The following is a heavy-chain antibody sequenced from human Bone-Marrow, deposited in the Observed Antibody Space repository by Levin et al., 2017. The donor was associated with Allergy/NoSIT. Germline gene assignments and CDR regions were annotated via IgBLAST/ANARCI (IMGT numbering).Heavy chain of an antibody. D-gene: IGHD2-21*01. V-gene: IGHV3-30*18. Sequence: PGGSLRLSCAASGFTFSSYGMHWVRQAPGKGLEWVAVISYDGSNKYYADSVKGRFTISRDNSKNTLYLQMNSLRAEDTAVYYCAKDGDGSSSSSYYYYGMDVWGQGTTVTVSS. J-gene: IGHJ6*02. CDR1: GFTFSSYG. CDR2: ISYDGSNK. CDR3: AKDGDGSSSSSYYYYGMDV.